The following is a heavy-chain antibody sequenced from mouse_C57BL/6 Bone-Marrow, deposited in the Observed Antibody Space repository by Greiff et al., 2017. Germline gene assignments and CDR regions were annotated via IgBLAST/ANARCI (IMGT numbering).Heavy chain of an antibody. CDR2: INSDGGST. V-gene: IGHV5-2*01. CDR3: ARHYYGSSLYFDY. CDR1: EYEFPSHD. Sequence: EVKLMESGGGLVQPGESLKLSCESNEYEFPSHDMSWVRKTPEKRLELVAAINSDGGSTYYPDTMERRFIISRDNTKRTLYLQMSSLRSEDTALXYCARHYYGSSLYFDYWGQGTTLTVSS. J-gene: IGHJ2*01. D-gene: IGHD1-1*01.